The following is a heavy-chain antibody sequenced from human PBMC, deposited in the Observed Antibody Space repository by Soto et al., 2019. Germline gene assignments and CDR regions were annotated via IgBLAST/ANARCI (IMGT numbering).Heavy chain of an antibody. Sequence: QVQLVQSGAEVKKPGASVKVSCKASGYTFTSYGISWVRQAPGQGLEWMGWISAYNGNTNYAQKLQGRVTMTTDTSTSTAYMELRSLRSDDTAVYYCARDLQDIVVVVAATPTSTPNWFDPWGQGTLVTVSS. J-gene: IGHJ5*02. CDR3: ARDLQDIVVVVAATPTSTPNWFDP. CDR1: GYTFTSYG. D-gene: IGHD2-15*01. CDR2: ISAYNGNT. V-gene: IGHV1-18*01.